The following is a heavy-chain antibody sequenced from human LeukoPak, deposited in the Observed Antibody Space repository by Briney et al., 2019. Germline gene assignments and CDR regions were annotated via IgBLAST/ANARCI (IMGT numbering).Heavy chain of an antibody. CDR3: ARDLGYSQYEAFDP. Sequence: PSETLSLTCTVSGGSISSYYWSWIRQPPGKGLEWIGYIYYSGSTNYNPSLKSRVTTSVDTSKNQFSLRLSSVTAADTAVYYCARDLGYSQYEAFDPWGQGTLVTVSS. CDR2: IYYSGST. CDR1: GGSISSYY. D-gene: IGHD4-11*01. V-gene: IGHV4-59*01. J-gene: IGHJ5*02.